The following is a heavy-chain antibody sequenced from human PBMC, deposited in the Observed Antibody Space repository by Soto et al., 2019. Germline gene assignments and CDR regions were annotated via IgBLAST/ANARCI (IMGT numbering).Heavy chain of an antibody. J-gene: IGHJ4*02. CDR2: ISWNSGSI. Sequence: EVQLVESGGGLVQPGRSLRLSCAASGFTFDDNAMHWVRQAPGKGLEWVSGISWNSGSIGYADSVKGRFTISRDNAKNSLYLQMNSLKAEDTALYYCAKGPYGYYVGQVYFDYWGQGTMVTVSS. CDR3: AKGPYGYYVGQVYFDY. V-gene: IGHV3-9*01. D-gene: IGHD4-17*01. CDR1: GFTFDDNA.